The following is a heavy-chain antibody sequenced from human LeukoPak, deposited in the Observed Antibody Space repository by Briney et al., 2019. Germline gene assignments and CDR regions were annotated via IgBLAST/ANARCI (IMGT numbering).Heavy chain of an antibody. CDR2: IWYDENKK. CDR3: VRAGGNYREYFDY. V-gene: IGHV3-33*01. J-gene: IGHJ4*02. Sequence: PGGSLRLSCAASGFTFSRYGMHWVRQAPGKGLEWVATIWYDENKKYNADSVRGRFTISRDNSKNTLNLQMNSLRAEDMAVYYCVRAGGNYREYFDYWGQGTLVTVSS. CDR1: GFTFSRYG. D-gene: IGHD1-7*01.